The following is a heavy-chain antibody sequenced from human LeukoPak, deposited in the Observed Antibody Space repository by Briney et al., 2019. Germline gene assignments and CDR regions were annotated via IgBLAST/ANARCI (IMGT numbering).Heavy chain of an antibody. Sequence: GGSLRLSCAASGFTFSSYSMNWVRQAPGKGLEWVSSISSSSSYIYYADSVKGRFTISRDNAKNSLYLQMNSLRAEDTAVYYCARDRLKDSSSIRYGFDYWGQGTLVTVSS. CDR1: GFTFSSYS. D-gene: IGHD6-6*01. CDR3: ARDRLKDSSSIRYGFDY. V-gene: IGHV3-21*01. CDR2: ISSSSSYI. J-gene: IGHJ4*02.